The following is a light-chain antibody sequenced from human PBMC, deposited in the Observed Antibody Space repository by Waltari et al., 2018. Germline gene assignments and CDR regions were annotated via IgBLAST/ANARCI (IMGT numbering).Light chain of an antibody. CDR1: QSVSTN. J-gene: IGKJ1*01. CDR3: QQYNDWPRT. V-gene: IGKV3-15*01. CDR2: GAS. Sequence: EIVMTQTPAILSASPGERATLPCRASQSVSTNLAWYQQKPGQAPRHLIYGASTRATGITDRFSGSGSGTEFTLTISSLQSEDFVVYSCQQYNDWPRTFGQGTKVEIK.